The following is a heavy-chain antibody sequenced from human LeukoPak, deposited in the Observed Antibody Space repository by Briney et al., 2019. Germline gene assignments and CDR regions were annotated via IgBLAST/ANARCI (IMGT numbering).Heavy chain of an antibody. D-gene: IGHD4-17*01. CDR3: ARQTTVISFDY. CDR1: GGSISGSSYY. V-gene: IGHV4-30-4*08. CDR2: IFYSGSM. Sequence: SETLSLTCTVSGGSISGSSYYWGWIRQPPGKGLEWMGYIFYSGSMYYNPSLKSRLTISVGTSKNQFSLKLRSVTAADTAVYYCARQTTVISFDYWGQGALVTVSS. J-gene: IGHJ4*02.